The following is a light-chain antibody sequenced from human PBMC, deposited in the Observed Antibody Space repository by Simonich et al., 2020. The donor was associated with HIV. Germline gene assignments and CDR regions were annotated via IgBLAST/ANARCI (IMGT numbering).Light chain of an antibody. CDR1: SGSVSTSYY. CDR2: STN. CDR3: VLYMGSGIWV. Sequence: QTVVTQEPSFSVSPGGTVTLTCGLRSGSVSTSYYPTWYQQTPGQTPRTLIYSTNTRSSGVPDRFSGSIIGKKAALTITGAQADDESDYYCVLYMGSGIWVFGGGTKLTVL. V-gene: IGLV8-61*01. J-gene: IGLJ3*02.